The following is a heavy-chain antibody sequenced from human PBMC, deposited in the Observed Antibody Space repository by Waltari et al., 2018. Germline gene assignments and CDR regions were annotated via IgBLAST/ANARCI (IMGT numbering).Heavy chain of an antibody. CDR3: ASMGYCSGGSCDSGYYYYMDV. J-gene: IGHJ6*03. Sequence: QVQLVQSGAEVKKPGASVKVSCKASGYTFTSYDINWVRQATGPGLEWMGWRNPNRGNTGYEQKFQVRVTSTRNTSISTAYMELSSRRSEDTAVYYCASMGYCSGGSCDSGYYYYMDVWGKGTTVTVSS. D-gene: IGHD2-15*01. CDR1: GYTFTSYD. CDR2: RNPNRGNT. V-gene: IGHV1-8*03.